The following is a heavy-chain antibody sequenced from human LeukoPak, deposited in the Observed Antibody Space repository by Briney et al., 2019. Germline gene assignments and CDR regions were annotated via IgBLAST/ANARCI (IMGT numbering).Heavy chain of an antibody. J-gene: IGHJ4*02. CDR3: AREGGGPRFGELVIDY. Sequence: GGSLRLSCAASGFTFSSYAMHWVRQAPGKGLEGVAVISYDGSNKYYADSVKGRFTISRDNSKNTLYLQMNSLRAEDTAVYYCAREGGGPRFGELVIDYWGQGTLVTVSS. CDR2: ISYDGSNK. V-gene: IGHV3-30-3*01. D-gene: IGHD3-10*01. CDR1: GFTFSSYA.